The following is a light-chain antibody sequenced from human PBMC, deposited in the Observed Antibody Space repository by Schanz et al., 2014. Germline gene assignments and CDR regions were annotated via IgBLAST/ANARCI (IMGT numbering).Light chain of an antibody. Sequence: DIQMTQSPSTLSASVGDRVTITCRASQSIGTWLAWYQQKAGTAPKLLIYSASSLENEVPSRFSGTGSGTEFTLTISSLQPDDLATYYCQQYNSYPHTFGGGTRVEIK. V-gene: IGKV1-5*03. J-gene: IGKJ4*01. CDR1: QSIGTW. CDR2: SAS. CDR3: QQYNSYPHT.